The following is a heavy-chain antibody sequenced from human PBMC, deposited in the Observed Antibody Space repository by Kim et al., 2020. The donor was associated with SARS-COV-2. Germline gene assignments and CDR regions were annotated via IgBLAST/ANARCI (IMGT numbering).Heavy chain of an antibody. CDR1: GGSISSYY. D-gene: IGHD3-10*01. Sequence: SETLSLTCTVSGGSISSYYWSWIRQPPGKGLEWIGYIYYSGSTNYNPSLKSRVTISVDTSKNQFSLNLSSVTAADTAVYYCARAIKDYYGSGSSFDYWGQGTLVTVSS. V-gene: IGHV4-59*01. CDR3: ARAIKDYYGSGSSFDY. CDR2: IYYSGST. J-gene: IGHJ4*02.